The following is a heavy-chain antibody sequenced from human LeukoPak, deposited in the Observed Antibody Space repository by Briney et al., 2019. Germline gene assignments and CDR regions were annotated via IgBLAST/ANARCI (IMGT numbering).Heavy chain of an antibody. Sequence: GGSLRLSCAASGFTFSSYSMNWVRQAPGKGLEWVSCISSSSSTIYYADSVKGRFTISRDNAKNSLYLQMNSLRDDDTAVYYCARGAFSGNDYWGQGTLVTVSS. CDR1: GFTFSSYS. J-gene: IGHJ4*02. CDR2: ISSSSSTI. V-gene: IGHV3-48*02. CDR3: ARGAFSGNDY. D-gene: IGHD5-12*01.